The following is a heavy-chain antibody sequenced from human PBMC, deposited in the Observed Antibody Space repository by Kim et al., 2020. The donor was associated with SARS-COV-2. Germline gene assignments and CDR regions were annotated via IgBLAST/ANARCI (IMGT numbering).Heavy chain of an antibody. CDR3: ARQIVGATTVGGDWFDP. CDR2: INPSGGST. CDR1: GYTFTSYY. J-gene: IGHJ5*02. D-gene: IGHD1-26*01. Sequence: ASVKVSCKASGYTFTSYYMHWVRQAPGQGLEWMGIINPSGGSTSYAQKFQGRVTMTRDTSTSTVYMELSSLRSEDTAVYYCARQIVGATTVGGDWFDPWGQGTLVTVSS. V-gene: IGHV1-46*01.